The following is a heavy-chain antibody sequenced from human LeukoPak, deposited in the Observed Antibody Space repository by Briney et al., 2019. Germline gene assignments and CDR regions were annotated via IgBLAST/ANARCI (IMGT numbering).Heavy chain of an antibody. Sequence: SETLSLTCTVSGGSISSYYWNWIRQPPGKGLEWTGYIYYSESTNYNPSLKSRVTISVDTSKNQFSLKLSSVTAADTAVYYCARDRSGYYWFDYWGQGTLVTVPS. J-gene: IGHJ4*02. CDR3: ARDRSGYYWFDY. CDR2: IYYSEST. V-gene: IGHV4-59*01. D-gene: IGHD3-22*01. CDR1: GGSISSYY.